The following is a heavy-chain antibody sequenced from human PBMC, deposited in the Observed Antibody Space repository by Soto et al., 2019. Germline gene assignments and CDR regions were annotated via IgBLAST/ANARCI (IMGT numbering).Heavy chain of an antibody. V-gene: IGHV3-74*01. CDR2: ISPDGSIT. CDR1: GFTFISCW. CDR3: ARDLGSSPGY. Sequence: EVQVVESGGDLVQPGGSLRLSCAASGFTFISCWMFWFRQAPEKGLVWISRISPDGSITNDADSGKGRFTISRDNAKNTVYLQLNSLRAEDTAVYYCARDLGSSPGYWGQGTLVTVSS. D-gene: IGHD6-6*01. J-gene: IGHJ4*02.